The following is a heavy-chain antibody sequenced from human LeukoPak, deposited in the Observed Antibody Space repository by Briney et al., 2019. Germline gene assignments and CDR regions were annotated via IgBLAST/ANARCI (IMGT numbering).Heavy chain of an antibody. CDR2: FDPEDGET. Sequence: GASVKVSCKVSGYTLTELSMHWVRQAPGKGLEWMGGFDPEDGETIYAQKFQGRVTMTEDTSTDTAYMELSSLRSEDTAVYYCARKGYCTNGVCYDAFDIWGQGTMVTVSS. CDR1: GYTLTELS. D-gene: IGHD2-8*01. V-gene: IGHV1-24*01. CDR3: ARKGYCTNGVCYDAFDI. J-gene: IGHJ3*02.